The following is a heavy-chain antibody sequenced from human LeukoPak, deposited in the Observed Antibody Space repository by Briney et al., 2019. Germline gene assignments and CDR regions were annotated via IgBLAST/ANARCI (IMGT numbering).Heavy chain of an antibody. CDR3: ARVSEGDWNLYYFDY. V-gene: IGHV1-18*04. CDR2: ISAYNGNT. J-gene: IGHJ4*02. Sequence: ASVKVSCKASGYTFTAYYIYWVRQAPGQGLEWMGWISAYNGNTNYAQKLQGRVTMTTDTSTSTAYMELRSLRSDDTAVYYCARVSEGDWNLYYFDYWGQGTLVTVSS. CDR1: GYTFTAYY. D-gene: IGHD1-7*01.